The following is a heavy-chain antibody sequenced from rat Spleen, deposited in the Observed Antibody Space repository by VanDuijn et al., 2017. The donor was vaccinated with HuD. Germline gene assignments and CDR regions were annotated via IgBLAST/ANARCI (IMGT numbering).Heavy chain of an antibody. D-gene: IGHD1-9*01. V-gene: IGHV5-25*01. Sequence: EVQLVESGGGLVQPGESMKLSCAVSGFTFRKYYMAWVRQAPTKGLEWVASISIGGSNTYYRESVKGRFTISRDNAKSTLYLQMDSLRSEDTATYYCARKYSGYNSYYFDYWGQGVMVTVSS. CDR3: ARKYSGYNSYYFDY. J-gene: IGHJ2*01. CDR2: ISIGGSNT. CDR1: GFTFRKYY.